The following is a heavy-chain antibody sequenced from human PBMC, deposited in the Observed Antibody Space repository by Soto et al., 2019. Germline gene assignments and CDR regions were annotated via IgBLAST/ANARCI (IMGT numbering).Heavy chain of an antibody. CDR3: ASSSDCSGGSRYSTPYGMDV. V-gene: IGHV6-1*01. Sequence: SQTLSLTCAISGDSVSSNSAAWNWIRQSPSRGLEWLGRTYYRSKWYNDYAVSVKSRITINPNTSKNQFSLQLNSVTPEDTAVYYCASSSDCSGGSRYSTPYGMDVWGQGTTVTVSS. D-gene: IGHD2-15*01. CDR2: TYYRSKWYN. CDR1: GDSVSSNSAA. J-gene: IGHJ6*02.